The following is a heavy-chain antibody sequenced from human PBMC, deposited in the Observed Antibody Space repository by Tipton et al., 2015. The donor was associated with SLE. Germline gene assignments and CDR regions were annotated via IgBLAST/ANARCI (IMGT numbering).Heavy chain of an antibody. CDR2: IYSSGSA. CDR1: GDSIRSGSYY. J-gene: IGHJ4*02. CDR3: VRQRGDLWSGLHYFDF. V-gene: IGHV4-61*02. D-gene: IGHD3-3*01. Sequence: TLSLTCTVSGDSIRSGSYYWSWIRQPAGKGLEWIGRIYSSGSANYNPSLRSRVTISVDTSRDQLSLDLISVTAADTAVYYCVRQRGDLWSGLHYFDFWGQGALVTVSS.